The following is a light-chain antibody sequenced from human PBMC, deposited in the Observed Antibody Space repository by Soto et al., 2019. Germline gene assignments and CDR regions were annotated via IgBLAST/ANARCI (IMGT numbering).Light chain of an antibody. V-gene: IGLV2-23*01. CDR2: KDT. J-gene: IGLJ1*01. Sequence: ALAQPASVSGSPGQSITISCTGTSSDVGAYNSVSWYQQHPHRAPQVIIYKDTQRPSGVSNRFSGSTSGNAASLTISALQADDEADYFCCSSAPESTYVFGTGTKVTVL. CDR3: CSSAPESTYV. CDR1: SSDVGAYNS.